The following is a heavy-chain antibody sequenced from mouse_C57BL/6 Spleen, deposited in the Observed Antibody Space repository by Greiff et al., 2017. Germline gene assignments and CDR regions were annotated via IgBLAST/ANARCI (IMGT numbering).Heavy chain of an antibody. J-gene: IGHJ2*01. V-gene: IGHV14-1*01. CDR1: GFNIKDYY. CDR3: TTPLTGTLYFDY. D-gene: IGHD4-1*01. CDR2: IDPEDGDT. Sequence: EVQLQQSGAELVRPGASVKLSCTASGFNIKDYYMHWVKQRPEQGLEWIGRIDPEDGDTEYAPKFQGKATMTADTSSNTAYLQLSSLTSEDTAVYYCTTPLTGTLYFDYWGQGTTLTVSS.